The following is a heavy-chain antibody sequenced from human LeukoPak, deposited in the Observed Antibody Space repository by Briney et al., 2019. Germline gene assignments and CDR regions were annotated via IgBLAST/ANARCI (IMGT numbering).Heavy chain of an antibody. D-gene: IGHD3-22*01. CDR3: ARADNPDSSGYYPFDY. CDR1: GGTFSSYA. CDR2: ISAYNGNT. J-gene: IGHJ4*02. Sequence: ASVKVSCKASGGTFSSYAISWVRQAPGQGLEWMGWISAYNGNTNYAQKLQGRVTMTTDTSTSTAYMELRSLRSDDTAVYYCARADNPDSSGYYPFDYWGQGTLVTVSS. V-gene: IGHV1-18*01.